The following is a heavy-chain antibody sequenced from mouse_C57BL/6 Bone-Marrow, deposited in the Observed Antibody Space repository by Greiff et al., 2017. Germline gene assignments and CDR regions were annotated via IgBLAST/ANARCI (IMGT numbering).Heavy chain of an antibody. V-gene: IGHV14-3*01. CDR3: ARKALYGSSPYWYFDV. CDR2: IDPANGNT. Sequence: EVQLQQSVAELVRPGASVKLSCTASGFNIKNTYMHWVKQRPEQGLEWIGRIDPANGNTKYAPKFQGKDTITADTSSNTAYLQLSSLTSEDTAIYYCARKALYGSSPYWYFDVWGTGTTVTVSS. J-gene: IGHJ1*03. D-gene: IGHD1-1*01. CDR1: GFNIKNTY.